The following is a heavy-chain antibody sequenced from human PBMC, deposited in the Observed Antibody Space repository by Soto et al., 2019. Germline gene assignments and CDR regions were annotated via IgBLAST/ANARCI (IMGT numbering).Heavy chain of an antibody. J-gene: IGHJ3*02. Sequence: GGSLRLSCAASGFTFSSYWMHWVRQAPGKGLVWVSRINSDGSSTSYADSVKGRFTISRDNAKNTLYLQMNSLRAEDTAVYYCARAGNKWGRDACDIWGQGTMVNVSS. V-gene: IGHV3-74*01. CDR3: ARAGNKWGRDACDI. CDR1: GFTFSSYW. D-gene: IGHD6-13*01. CDR2: INSDGSST.